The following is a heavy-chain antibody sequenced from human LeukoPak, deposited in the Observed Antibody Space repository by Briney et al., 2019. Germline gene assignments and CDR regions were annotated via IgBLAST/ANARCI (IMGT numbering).Heavy chain of an antibody. CDR2: ISTDGYTT. V-gene: IGHV3-74*01. D-gene: IGHD2-15*01. CDR3: VVGGSPGY. Sequence: QTGGSLRLSCAASGLAFSAYKMHWVRQAPRKGLVWVSRISTDGYTTDYADFVQGRFTASRDNTKNTWSLEMNSLRAEDTAVYYCVVGGSPGYWGQGTLVIVSS. J-gene: IGHJ4*02. CDR1: GLAFSAYK.